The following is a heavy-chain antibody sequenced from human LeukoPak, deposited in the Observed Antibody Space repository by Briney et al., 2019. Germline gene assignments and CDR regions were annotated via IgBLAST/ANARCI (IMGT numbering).Heavy chain of an antibody. CDR3: ARVDDSGSYLVDY. CDR1: GFTFSTYA. V-gene: IGHV3-30-3*01. J-gene: IGHJ4*02. D-gene: IGHD1-26*01. Sequence: GGSLRLPCAASGFTFSTYAMHWVRQAPGKGLEWVAVISYDGGNKYYADSVKGRFTISRDNSKNTLYLQMNSLRVEDTAVYYCARVDDSGSYLVDYWGQGTLVTVSS. CDR2: ISYDGGNK.